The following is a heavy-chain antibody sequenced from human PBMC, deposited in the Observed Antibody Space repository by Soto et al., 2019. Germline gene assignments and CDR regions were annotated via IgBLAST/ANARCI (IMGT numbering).Heavy chain of an antibody. J-gene: IGHJ3*02. Sequence: RLEWMGWINAGNGNTKYSQKFQGRVTITRDTSASTAYMELSSLRSEDTAVYYCEGDLITCGRSRAFEILGQGTMVTVSS. V-gene: IGHV1-3*01. CDR2: INAGNGNT. D-gene: IGHD2-15*01. CDR3: EGDLITCGRSRAFEI.